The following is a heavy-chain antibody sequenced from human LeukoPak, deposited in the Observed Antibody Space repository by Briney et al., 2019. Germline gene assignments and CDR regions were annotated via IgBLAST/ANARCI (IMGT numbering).Heavy chain of an antibody. CDR1: GFTFSSFD. CDR2: IKFDGSQK. D-gene: IGHD3-10*01. V-gene: IGHV3-30*02. Sequence: PGGSLRLSCAPSGFTFSSFDMHWVRQPPDKGLEWVAFIKFDGSQKYYADSVRGRFTVSRYNSRNMLYLQLDSLRDDGTAVYFCARRLPDSGSYSPDYWGQGTLVTVSS. CDR3: ARRLPDSGSYSPDY. J-gene: IGHJ4*02.